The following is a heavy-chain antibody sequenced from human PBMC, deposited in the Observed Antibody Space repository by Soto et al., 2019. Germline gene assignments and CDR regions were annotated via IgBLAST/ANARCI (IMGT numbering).Heavy chain of an antibody. V-gene: IGHV1-69*18. D-gene: IGHD3-10*01. Sequence: QVQLVQSGAELKKRGSSVKVSCKASGDTFSGYPINWVRQAPGEGREWIGRVVPVFGTTTDAQRFGGRVTLTADESTNTAYMELWGLLSEDTAVYYCARDGGFGELKYWGPGTLVTVSS. J-gene: IGHJ4*02. CDR2: VVPVFGTT. CDR1: GDTFSGYP. CDR3: ARDGGFGELKY.